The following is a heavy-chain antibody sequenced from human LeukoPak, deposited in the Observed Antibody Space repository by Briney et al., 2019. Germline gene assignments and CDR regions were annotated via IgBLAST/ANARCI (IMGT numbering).Heavy chain of an antibody. CDR3: AKDHQMATILTWARASRYYFDY. CDR2: IRYDGSNK. V-gene: IGHV3-30*02. J-gene: IGHJ4*02. CDR1: GFTFSSYG. Sequence: GGSLRLSCAASGFTFSSYGMHWVRQAPGKGLEWVAFIRYDGSNKYYADSVKGRFTISRDNSKNTLYLQMNSLRAEDTAVYYCAKDHQMATILTWARASRYYFDYWGQGTLVTVSS. D-gene: IGHD5-24*01.